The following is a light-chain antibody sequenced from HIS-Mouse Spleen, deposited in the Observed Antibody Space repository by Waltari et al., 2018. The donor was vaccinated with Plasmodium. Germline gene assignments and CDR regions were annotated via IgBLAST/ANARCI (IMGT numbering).Light chain of an antibody. Sequence: QSALTQPASVSGSPGQSITISCTGTSSDVGSYNLVSWYQQHPGKAPKLMIYEGRKRPSGVSNRCSGSKSGHTASLTISGLQAEDEADYYCCSYAGSSTFVFGGGTKLTVL. CDR1: SSDVGSYNL. CDR2: EGR. J-gene: IGLJ3*02. V-gene: IGLV2-23*03. CDR3: CSYAGSSTFV.